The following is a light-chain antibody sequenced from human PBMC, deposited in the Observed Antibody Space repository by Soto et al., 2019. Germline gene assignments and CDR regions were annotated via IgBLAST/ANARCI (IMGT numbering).Light chain of an antibody. V-gene: IGLV2-14*01. CDR2: AVS. J-gene: IGLJ2*01. CDR3: SSFTNSSTLVI. Sequence: QSALTQPASVSGSPGQSITISCTGTSSDVGGYNFVSWYQQHPGKAPKLMIYAVSNRPSGVSDRFSGSKSGNTASLTISGLQAEDEADYYCSSFTNSSTLVIFGGGTKVAVL. CDR1: SSDVGGYNF.